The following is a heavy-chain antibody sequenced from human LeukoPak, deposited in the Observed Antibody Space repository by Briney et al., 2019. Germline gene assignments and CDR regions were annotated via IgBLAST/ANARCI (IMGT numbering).Heavy chain of an antibody. Sequence: SETLSLTCTVSGGSISSSSYYWGWIRQPPGKGLEWTGSIYYSGNTYYNPSLKSRVTISVDTSKNQFSLKLSSVTAADTAVYYCARHPGRYGDYVLFYFDYWGQGTLVTVSS. J-gene: IGHJ4*02. V-gene: IGHV4-39*01. CDR3: ARHPGRYGDYVLFYFDY. CDR1: GGSISSSSYY. CDR2: IYYSGNT. D-gene: IGHD4-17*01.